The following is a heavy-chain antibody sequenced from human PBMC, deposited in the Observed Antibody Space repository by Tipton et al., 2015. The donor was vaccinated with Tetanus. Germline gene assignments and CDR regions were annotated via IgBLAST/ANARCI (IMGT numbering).Heavy chain of an antibody. Sequence: SLRLSCAASGFNFRTYAMHWVRQSPGKGLEWVAFLWYDGSNKHYGDSVKGRFSISRDNSQNTLYLQMNSLRAEDSATYYCARALQLERKFDFWGQGTLVTVSS. CDR3: ARALQLERKFDF. V-gene: IGHV3-30*02. CDR2: LWYDGSNK. D-gene: IGHD1-1*01. CDR1: GFNFRTYA. J-gene: IGHJ4*02.